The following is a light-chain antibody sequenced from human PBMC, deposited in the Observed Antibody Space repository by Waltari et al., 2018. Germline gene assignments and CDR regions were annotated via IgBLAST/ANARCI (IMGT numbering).Light chain of an antibody. Sequence: SYVLTQPPSVSVAPGKTARITCEGNNIGSKSVHWYQQKPGQTPVLVIYYNSDWPSGIPGIFSGSNSGNTATLTISRVEAGDEADYYCQVWDSTSDHVVFGGGTKLTVL. CDR3: QVWDSTSDHVV. CDR1: NIGSKS. J-gene: IGLJ2*01. V-gene: IGLV3-21*04. CDR2: YNS.